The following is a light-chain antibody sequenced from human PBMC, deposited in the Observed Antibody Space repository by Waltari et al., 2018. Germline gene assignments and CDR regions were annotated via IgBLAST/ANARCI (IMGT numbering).Light chain of an antibody. Sequence: QSVLTQPPSASGTPGQRVTIPCSGSASNIGRNHVHWSPHPPGTAPKLLIYSNNQRHSGVPDRFSGSKSDTSASLVISGLKSEDEAEYYCAAWDDSLSGDVFGTGTKVTVL. CDR1: ASNIGRNH. CDR2: SNN. J-gene: IGLJ1*01. V-gene: IGLV1-44*01. CDR3: AAWDDSLSGDV.